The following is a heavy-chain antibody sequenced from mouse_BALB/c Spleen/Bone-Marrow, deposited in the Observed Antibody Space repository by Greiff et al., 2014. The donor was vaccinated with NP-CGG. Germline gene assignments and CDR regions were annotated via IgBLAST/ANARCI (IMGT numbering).Heavy chain of an antibody. CDR1: GFNFKDYF. J-gene: IGHJ2*01. Sequence: EVQLQQSGGELVRPGALVKLSCKASGFNFKDYFMHWVKQRPEQGLEWIGWIDPEISNTLYDQKLQGKSSISTDKSSNPAYLQISSLTSENATVYYCARLFGTRDFDYWGQGTTLTVSS. CDR3: ARLFGTRDFDY. V-gene: IGHV14-1*02. D-gene: IGHD4-1*01. CDR2: IDPEISNT.